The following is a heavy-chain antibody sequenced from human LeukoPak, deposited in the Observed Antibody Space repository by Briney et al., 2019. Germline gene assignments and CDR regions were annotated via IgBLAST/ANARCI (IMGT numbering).Heavy chain of an antibody. D-gene: IGHD1-26*01. CDR2: IYYSGST. CDR3: ARVKWELIWIWFDP. CDR1: GGSISSSSYH. V-gene: IGHV4-39*07. Sequence: PSETLSLTCTVSGGSISSSSYHWGWIRQPPGKGLEWIGSIYYSGSTYYNPSLKSRVTISVDTSKNQFSLKLSSVTAADTAVYYCARVKWELIWIWFDPWGQGTLVTVS. J-gene: IGHJ5*02.